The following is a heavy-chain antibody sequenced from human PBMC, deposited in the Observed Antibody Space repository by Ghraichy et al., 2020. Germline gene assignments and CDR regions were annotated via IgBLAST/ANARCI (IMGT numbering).Heavy chain of an antibody. CDR1: GDSINGYS. CDR2: IFYTGSA. Sequence: ESLNISCTVSGDSINGYSWTWIRQSPGRGLECLGYIFYTGSANYNPSLKSRLTISVDTSKNQFSLKLSSVTAADTAVYYCARGRPHGGKSFYDWWGQGILVTVSS. J-gene: IGHJ4*02. D-gene: IGHD4-23*01. V-gene: IGHV4-59*01. CDR3: ARGRPHGGKSFYDW.